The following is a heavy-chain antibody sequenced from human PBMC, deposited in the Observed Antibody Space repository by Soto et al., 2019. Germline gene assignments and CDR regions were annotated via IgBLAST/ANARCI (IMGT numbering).Heavy chain of an antibody. J-gene: IGHJ6*02. CDR2: ISAYNGNT. Sequence: ASVKVSCKASGYTFTSYGISWVRQAPGQGLEWMGWISAYNGNTNYAQKFQGRVTITADESTSTAYMELSSLRSEDTAVYYCARDGIVVVPAARGDYYYYGMDVWGQGTTVTVSS. CDR3: ARDGIVVVPAARGDYYYYGMDV. D-gene: IGHD2-2*01. V-gene: IGHV1-18*01. CDR1: GYTFTSYG.